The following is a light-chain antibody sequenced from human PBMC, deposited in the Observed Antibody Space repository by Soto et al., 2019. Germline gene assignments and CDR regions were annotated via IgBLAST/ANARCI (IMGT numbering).Light chain of an antibody. J-gene: IGKJ5*01. CDR1: QSVSSSY. V-gene: IGKV3-20*01. Sequence: EIVLTKSPGTLSLSPGESATLSCRASQSVSSSYLAWYQQKPGQAPRLLIYGASSRATGIPDRFSGSGSGTDFTLTISRLEPEEFAVYYCQQYGSSLITVGQGTRLEIK. CDR3: QQYGSSLIT. CDR2: GAS.